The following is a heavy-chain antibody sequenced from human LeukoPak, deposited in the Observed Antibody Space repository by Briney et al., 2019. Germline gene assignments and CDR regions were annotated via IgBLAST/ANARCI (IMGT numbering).Heavy chain of an antibody. Sequence: SETLSLTYTVSGGSISSSSYYWGWIRQPPGKGLEWIGSIYYSGSTYYNPSLKSRVTISVDTSKNQFSLKLSSVTAADTAVYYCARRPLEMPYDYWGQGTLVTVSS. CDR3: ARRPLEMPYDY. D-gene: IGHD5-24*01. CDR1: GGSISSSSYY. J-gene: IGHJ4*02. CDR2: IYYSGST. V-gene: IGHV4-39*01.